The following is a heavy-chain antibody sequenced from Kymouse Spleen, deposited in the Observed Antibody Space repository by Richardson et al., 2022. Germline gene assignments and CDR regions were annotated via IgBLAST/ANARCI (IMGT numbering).Heavy chain of an antibody. Sequence: EVQLVESGGGLVQPGGSLRLSCAASGFTFSSYDMHWVRQATGKGLEWVSAIGTAGDTYYPGSVKGRFTISRENAKNSLYLQMNSLRAGDTAVYYCARDGGIAARPYGMDVWGQGTTVTVSS. CDR2: IGTAGDT. V-gene: IGHV3-13*01. CDR1: GFTFSSYD. D-gene: IGHD6-6*01. J-gene: IGHJ6*02. CDR3: ARDGGIAARPYGMDV.